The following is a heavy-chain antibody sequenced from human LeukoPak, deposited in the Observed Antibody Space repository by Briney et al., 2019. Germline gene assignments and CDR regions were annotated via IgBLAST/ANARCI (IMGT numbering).Heavy chain of an antibody. D-gene: IGHD1-26*01. Sequence: GGSLRLSCAASGFTFSSHAMSWVRQTPGKGLEWVSAISGSGGSTYYADSVKGRFTISRDNSKNTLYLQMNSLRAEDTAVYYCAKGKDQWELLHAFDVWGQGTLVTV. J-gene: IGHJ3*01. CDR3: AKGKDQWELLHAFDV. V-gene: IGHV3-23*01. CDR1: GFTFSSHA. CDR2: ISGSGGST.